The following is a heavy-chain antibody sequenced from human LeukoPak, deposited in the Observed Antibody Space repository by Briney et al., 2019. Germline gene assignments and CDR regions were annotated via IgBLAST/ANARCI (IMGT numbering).Heavy chain of an antibody. Sequence: PGGSLRLSCAASGFTFSSYWMHWVRQAPGKGLVWVSRINSDGSSTSYADSMKGRFTVSRDNSKNTLYLQMSSLRDEDTAIYYCAKINIPDSWSGDPNGAFDIWGQGTMVTVSS. J-gene: IGHJ3*02. CDR1: GFTFSSYW. CDR3: AKINIPDSWSGDPNGAFDI. D-gene: IGHD3-3*01. CDR2: INSDGSST. V-gene: IGHV3-74*01.